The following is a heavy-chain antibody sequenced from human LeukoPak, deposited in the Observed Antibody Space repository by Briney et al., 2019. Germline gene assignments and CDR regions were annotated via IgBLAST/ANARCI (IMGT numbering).Heavy chain of an antibody. CDR2: IYPSGST. J-gene: IGHJ4*02. D-gene: IGHD2-2*02. V-gene: IGHV4-61*02. CDR1: GGSISSGSYY. CDR3: ARELGYCNSTSCYIDS. Sequence: SETLSLTCSLSGGSISSGSYYWNWIRQPAGKKMEWIGRIYPSGSTNDNPSLRSRITMSLDMSKNQFSLKLRSMTAADTAVYYCARELGYCNSTSCYIDSWGQGTLVTVSS.